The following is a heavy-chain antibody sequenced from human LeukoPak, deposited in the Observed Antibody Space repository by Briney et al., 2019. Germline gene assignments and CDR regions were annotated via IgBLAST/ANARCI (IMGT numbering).Heavy chain of an antibody. CDR3: ARDRRYSSSWVFDY. Sequence: PSETLSLTRTVSGGSISSYYWSWIRQPPGKGLEWIGYIYYSGSTNYNPSLKSRVAISVDTSKNQFSLKLSSVTAADTAVYYCARDRRYSSSWVFDYWGQGTLVTVSS. CDR2: IYYSGST. J-gene: IGHJ4*02. D-gene: IGHD6-13*01. CDR1: GGSISSYY. V-gene: IGHV4-59*01.